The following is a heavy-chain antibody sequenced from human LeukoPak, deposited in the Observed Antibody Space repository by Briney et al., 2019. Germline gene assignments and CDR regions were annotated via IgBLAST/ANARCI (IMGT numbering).Heavy chain of an antibody. V-gene: IGHV3-7*01. CDR3: AREGSGGGDYFDY. J-gene: IGHJ4*02. CDR1: GFTFDIYW. CDR2: INQDGTVK. D-gene: IGHD3-16*01. Sequence: GGSLRLSCAASGFTFDIYWMSWVRQAPGRGLEWVANINQDGTVKYYLDSVKGRFTISRDNAQNSLYLQMNSLRAEDTAVYYCAREGSGGGDYFDYWGQGTLVTVSS.